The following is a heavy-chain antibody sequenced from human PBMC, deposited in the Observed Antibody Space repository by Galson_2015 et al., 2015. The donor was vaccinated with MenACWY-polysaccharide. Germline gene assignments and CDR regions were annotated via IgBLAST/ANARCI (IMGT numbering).Heavy chain of an antibody. V-gene: IGHV3-74*01. CDR1: GFTFSTYW. CDR2: IKSDGSST. CDR3: ARGYSAYD. J-gene: IGHJ4*02. D-gene: IGHD5-12*01. Sequence: SLRLSCAASGFTFSTYWMHWVRQAPGEGLVWVSRIKSDGSSTSYADSVKGRFTISRDNAKNTLYLQMNSLRAEDTAVYYCARGYSAYDWGQGTLVTVSA.